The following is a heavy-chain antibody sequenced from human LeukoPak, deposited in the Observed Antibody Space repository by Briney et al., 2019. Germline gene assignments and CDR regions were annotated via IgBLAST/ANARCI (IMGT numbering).Heavy chain of an antibody. CDR2: IYSGGST. D-gene: IGHD5-18*01. Sequence: GGSLRLSCAASGFTVSSKYMNWVRQAPGKGLEWVSVIYSGGSTKYADSVKGRFTISRDNSKNTLHLQMNSLRADDTAVYYCIYGYSLDFWGQGTLVTVSS. CDR3: IYGYSLDF. V-gene: IGHV3-53*01. J-gene: IGHJ4*02. CDR1: GFTVSSKY.